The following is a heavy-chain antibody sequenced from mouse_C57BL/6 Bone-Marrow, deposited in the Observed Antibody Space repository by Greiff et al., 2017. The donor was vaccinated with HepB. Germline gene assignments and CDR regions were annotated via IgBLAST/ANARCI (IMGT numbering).Heavy chain of an antibody. J-gene: IGHJ4*01. CDR3: AREGGKGGYYAMDY. Sequence: VQLQHSGAELARPGASVKLSCKASGYTFTSYGISWVKQRTGQGLEWIGEIYPRSGNTYYNEKFKGKATLTADKSSSTAYMELRSLTSEDSAVYFCAREGGKGGYYAMDYWGQGTSVTVSS. CDR2: IYPRSGNT. CDR1: GYTFTSYG. V-gene: IGHV1-81*01. D-gene: IGHD1-3*01.